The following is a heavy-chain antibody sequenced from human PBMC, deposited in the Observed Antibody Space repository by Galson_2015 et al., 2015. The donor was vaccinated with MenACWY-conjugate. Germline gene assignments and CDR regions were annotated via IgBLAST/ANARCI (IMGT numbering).Heavy chain of an antibody. J-gene: IGHJ4*02. CDR3: AADRRQVRRGWLPY. V-gene: IGHV1-24*01. Sequence: SVKVSCKVSGYTLTVLSMYWVRQAPGKGLEWMGGFNPGDGKTIYAQRFQGRVTMTEDTSTDTAYMELSSLRSEDTAVYYCAADRRQVRRGWLPYWGQGTLVTVSS. CDR2: FNPGDGKT. D-gene: IGHD5-18*01. CDR1: GYTLTVLS.